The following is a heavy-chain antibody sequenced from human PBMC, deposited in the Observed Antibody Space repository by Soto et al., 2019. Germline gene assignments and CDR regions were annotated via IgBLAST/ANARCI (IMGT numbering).Heavy chain of an antibody. V-gene: IGHV4-31*04. CDR3: AGDRRGAFGFDV. CDR1: GASLSSDDYY. Sequence: QVRLQESGPGLVKPSQTLSLTCTVPGASLSSDDYYWSWIRQYPGGGLEWIAYIFSSGKTYYSPPRKSRVTTSVDKSKNQFSLNVTSVTVADTAVYYCAGDRRGAFGFDVWGQGTMVTVSS. CDR2: IFSSGKT. D-gene: IGHD3-10*01. J-gene: IGHJ3*01.